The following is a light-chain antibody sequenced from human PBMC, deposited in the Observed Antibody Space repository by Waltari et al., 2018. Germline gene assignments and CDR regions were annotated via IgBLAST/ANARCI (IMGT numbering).Light chain of an antibody. CDR3: QQSFSTPLT. J-gene: IGKJ4*01. CDR1: QSISSY. V-gene: IGKV1-39*01. CDR2: AAS. Sequence: DVQMTQSPFSLSASLGDRVTITCRAGQSISSYLNWYQHKPGMAPKLLIYAASTLQSGVPSRFSGSGSGTDFTLTISSLQPEDFATYYCQQSFSTPLTFGGGTKVEIK.